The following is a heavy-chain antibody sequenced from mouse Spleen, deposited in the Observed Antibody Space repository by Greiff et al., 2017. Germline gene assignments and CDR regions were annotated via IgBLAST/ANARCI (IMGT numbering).Heavy chain of an antibody. D-gene: IGHD1-1*01. CDR1: GFTFSSYA. CDR2: ISDGGSYT. CDR3: ARESITTALDY. Sequence: EVQVVESGGGLVKPGGSLKLSCAASGFTFSSYAMSWVRQTPEKRLEWVATISDGGSYTYYPDNVKGRFTISRDNAKNNLYLQMSHLKSEDTAMYYCARESITTALDYWGQGTSVTVSS. J-gene: IGHJ4*01. V-gene: IGHV5-4*01.